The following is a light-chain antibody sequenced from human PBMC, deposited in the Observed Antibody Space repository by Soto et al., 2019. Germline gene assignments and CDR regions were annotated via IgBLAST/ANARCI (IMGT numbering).Light chain of an antibody. J-gene: IGLJ2*01. CDR1: SSDVGGYNY. V-gene: IGLV2-14*01. CDR2: DVT. CDR3: SSYTSSGTVV. Sequence: QSALTQPASVSGSPGQSITIPCTGTSSDVGGYNYVSWYQQHPGKAPRLIIYDVTERPSGVSNRFSGSKSGNTAFLTISGLHVEDETDYYCSSYTSSGTVVFGGGTQLTVL.